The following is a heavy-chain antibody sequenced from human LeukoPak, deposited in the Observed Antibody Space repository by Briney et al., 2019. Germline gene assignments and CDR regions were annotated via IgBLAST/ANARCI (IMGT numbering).Heavy chain of an antibody. CDR3: ARDQGYYDSSGYYYFDAFDI. D-gene: IGHD3-22*01. V-gene: IGHV4-39*02. Sequence: KSSETLSLTCTVSGGSISSSSYYWGWIRQPPGKGLEWIGSIYYSGSTYYNPSLKGRVTISVDTSKNQFSLKLSSVTAADTAVYYCARDQGYYDSSGYYYFDAFDIWGQGTMVTVSS. CDR2: IYYSGST. J-gene: IGHJ3*02. CDR1: GGSISSSSYY.